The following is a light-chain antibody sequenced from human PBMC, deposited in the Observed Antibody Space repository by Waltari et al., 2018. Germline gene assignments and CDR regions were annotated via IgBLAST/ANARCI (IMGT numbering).Light chain of an antibody. CDR3: SSYTSSNTML. J-gene: IGLJ2*01. Sequence: QSALTQPASVSGSPGQSITISCTGTSSDVGGYNYVSWYQQHPGKAPKLMIYEVSNRPSGVSYRFSGSKSGNTASLTISGLQAEDEADYYCSSYTSSNTMLFGGGTKLTVL. V-gene: IGLV2-14*01. CDR2: EVS. CDR1: SSDVGGYNY.